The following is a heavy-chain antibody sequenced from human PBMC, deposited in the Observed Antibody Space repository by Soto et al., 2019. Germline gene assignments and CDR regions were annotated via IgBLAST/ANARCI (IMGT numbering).Heavy chain of an antibody. V-gene: IGHV3-48*03. CDR2: ISNSGSTI. Sequence: GSLRLSCAASGFTFSSYEMNWVRQAPGKGLEWVSYISNSGSTIYYADPVKGRFTISRDNAKNSLYLQMNSLRAEDTAVYYCAGEKVGASYFDYWGQGTLVTVSS. CDR3: AGEKVGASYFDY. J-gene: IGHJ4*02. CDR1: GFTFSSYE. D-gene: IGHD1-26*01.